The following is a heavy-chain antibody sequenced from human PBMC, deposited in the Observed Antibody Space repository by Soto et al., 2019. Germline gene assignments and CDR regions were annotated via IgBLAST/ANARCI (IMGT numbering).Heavy chain of an antibody. CDR2: ISGSGGRI. CDR1: GFTFYRYD. Sequence: EVQLLESGGGLVQPGGSLRLSCAASGFTFYRYDMFWVRQTPRRGLEWVSFISGSGGRIEYGDFVRGRFTGSRDNAEDPLSLQMNTLASDDTGVYYCVRRGSETGWYFDQWGQGTLVVVSS. V-gene: IGHV3-23*02. D-gene: IGHD6-19*01. J-gene: IGHJ4*02. CDR3: VRRGSETGWYFDQ.